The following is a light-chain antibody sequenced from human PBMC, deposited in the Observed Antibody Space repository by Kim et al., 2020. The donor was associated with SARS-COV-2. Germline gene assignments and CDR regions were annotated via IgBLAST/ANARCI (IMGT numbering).Light chain of an antibody. J-gene: IGKJ2*01. CDR1: QGISSF. Sequence: LSASAGDRFTIAGRASQGISSFLARYQQKPGKAPKLLIYAASTLRGGVPSRFSGSGSGTEFTLTISSLQPEDFATYYCQYLNTYPTFGQGTKLEI. V-gene: IGKV1-9*01. CDR3: QYLNTYPT. CDR2: AAS.